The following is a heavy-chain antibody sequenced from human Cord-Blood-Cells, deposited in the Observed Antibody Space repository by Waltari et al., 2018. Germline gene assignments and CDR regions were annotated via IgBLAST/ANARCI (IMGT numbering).Heavy chain of an antibody. Sequence: QLQLVQSGAEVQKPGSAVNVSCKASGGTFSSHAISWVRQAPGHGLEWMEGIIPIFGTANYAQKFQGRVTITADESTSTAYMELSSLRSEDTAVYYCARQNTRSSSLADTDYWGQGTLVTVSS. J-gene: IGHJ4*02. D-gene: IGHD6-13*01. CDR1: GGTFSSHA. CDR2: IIPIFGTA. V-gene: IGHV1-69*01. CDR3: ARQNTRSSSLADTDY.